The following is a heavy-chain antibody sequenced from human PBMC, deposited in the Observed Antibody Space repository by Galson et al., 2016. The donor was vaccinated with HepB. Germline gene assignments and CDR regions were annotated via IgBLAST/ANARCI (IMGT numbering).Heavy chain of an antibody. CDR3: ARFPFGGPSPYHFDP. D-gene: IGHD2-15*01. CDR2: IFYVGAT. J-gene: IGHJ5*02. Sequence: TLSLTCSVSGASVKSGGHYWSWVRQRPGKGLEWLASIFYVGATYYNSPLRSRLSISVDPSNNHFSLRVNFVTAADTAVYFCARFPFGGPSPYHFDPWGPGPLVTVSS. V-gene: IGHV4-31*03. CDR1: GASVKSGGHY.